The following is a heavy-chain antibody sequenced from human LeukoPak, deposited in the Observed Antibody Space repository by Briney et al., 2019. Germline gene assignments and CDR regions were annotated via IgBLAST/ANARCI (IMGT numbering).Heavy chain of an antibody. CDR3: ARANNSSWHN. V-gene: IGHV3-7*01. CDR1: GFTFSSNW. Sequence: GRSLRLSCATSGFTFSSNWMSWVRHVPGRGLDWVANIKPDGSAEYYAASVKGRFTVSRDNAKNSLYLQMNSLRVEDTAVYYCARANNSSWHNWGQGTLVTVSS. CDR2: IKPDGSAE. J-gene: IGHJ4*02. D-gene: IGHD6-13*01.